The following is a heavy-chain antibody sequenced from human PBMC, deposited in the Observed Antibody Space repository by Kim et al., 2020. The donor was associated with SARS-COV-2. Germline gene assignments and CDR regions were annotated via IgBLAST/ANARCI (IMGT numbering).Heavy chain of an antibody. D-gene: IGHD3-22*01. V-gene: IGHV3-15*01. Sequence: VKGRFTISRDDSKNTLYLQMNSLKTGDTAVYYCTTTPYYYDSSGYYPFDYWGQGTLVTVSS. J-gene: IGHJ4*02. CDR3: TTTPYYYDSSGYYPFDY.